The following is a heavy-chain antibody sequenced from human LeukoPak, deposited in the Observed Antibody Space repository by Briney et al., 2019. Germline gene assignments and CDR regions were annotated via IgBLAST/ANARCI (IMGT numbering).Heavy chain of an antibody. CDR1: GGSISSSSYY. CDR3: ARSLDLLSFDI. CDR2: IYYSGST. Sequence: PSETLSLTCTVSGGSISSSSYYWGWIRQPPGKGLEWIGSIYYSGSTYYNPSLKSRVTISVDTSKNQFSLKLSSVTAADTAVYYCARSLDLLSFDIWGQGTMVTVSS. J-gene: IGHJ3*02. V-gene: IGHV4-39*07.